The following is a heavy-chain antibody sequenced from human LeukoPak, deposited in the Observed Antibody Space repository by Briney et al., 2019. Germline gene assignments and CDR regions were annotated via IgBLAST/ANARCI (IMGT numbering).Heavy chain of an antibody. CDR1: GGSLSSYY. CDR2: IYYSGTT. Sequence: SETLSLTCTVSGGSLSSYYWSWIRQPPGKALEWIGYIYYSGTTNYNPSLKSRVTISVDTSKNQFSLKLSSVTAADTAVYYCARDNSGYCSGGSCYHFDYWGQGTLVTVSS. D-gene: IGHD2-15*01. J-gene: IGHJ4*02. V-gene: IGHV4-59*01. CDR3: ARDNSGYCSGGSCYHFDY.